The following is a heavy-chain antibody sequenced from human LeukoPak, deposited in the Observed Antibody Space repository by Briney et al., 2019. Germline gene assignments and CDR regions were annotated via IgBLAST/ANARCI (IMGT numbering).Heavy chain of an antibody. Sequence: GGSLRLSCAASGFTFSTYAMHWVRQAPGKGLQWVSTISGNTLSIYYADSVKGRFTISRDNSQNTLFLQMDSLRADDTAVYYCAKGRGWRKFDQWGQGTLVTVSS. CDR3: AKGRGWRKFDQ. V-gene: IGHV3-23*01. CDR2: ISGNTLSI. CDR1: GFTFSTYA. J-gene: IGHJ4*02. D-gene: IGHD6-19*01.